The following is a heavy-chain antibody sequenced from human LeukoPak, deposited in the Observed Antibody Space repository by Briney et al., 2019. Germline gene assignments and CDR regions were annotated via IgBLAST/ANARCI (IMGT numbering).Heavy chain of an antibody. CDR1: GGTFSSYA. CDR3: ASSSYGPTWFDP. J-gene: IGHJ5*02. Sequence: GASVKVSCKASGGTFSSYAISWVRQAPGQGLEWMGGIIPIFGTANYAQKFQGRVTITTDESTSTAYMELSSLRSEDTAVYYFASSSYGPTWFDPGGQGPLVPVSS. V-gene: IGHV1-69*05. CDR2: IIPIFGTA. D-gene: IGHD2-15*01.